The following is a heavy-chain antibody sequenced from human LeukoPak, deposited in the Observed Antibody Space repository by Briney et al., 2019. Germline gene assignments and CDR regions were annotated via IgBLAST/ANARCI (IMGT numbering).Heavy chain of an antibody. V-gene: IGHV4-34*01. CDR1: GGSFSGYY. Sequence: PSETLSLTCAVYGGSFSGYYWSWIRQPPGKGLEWIGEINRSGSTNYNLSLKSRVTISVDTSKNQFSLKLSSVTAADTAVYYCARIFRDYDYVWGSYRYKRYYFDYWGQGTLVTVSS. J-gene: IGHJ4*02. CDR2: INRSGST. CDR3: ARIFRDYDYVWGSYRYKRYYFDY. D-gene: IGHD3-16*02.